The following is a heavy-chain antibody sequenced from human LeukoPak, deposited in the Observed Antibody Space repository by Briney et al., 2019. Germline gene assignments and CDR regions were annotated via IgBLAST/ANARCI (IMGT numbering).Heavy chain of an antibody. Sequence: GASVKVSFKASGYTFTRWNFSWVRQAPGQGLEWMGWISTYNGDTKYAQKFQGRVTMTTDTSTSTTYMELRSPTSGDTAVYYCARDLDWVFDLWGRGTLVTVSS. J-gene: IGHJ2*01. CDR3: ARDLDWVFDL. V-gene: IGHV1-18*01. CDR1: GYTFTRWN. D-gene: IGHD3-9*01. CDR2: ISTYNGDT.